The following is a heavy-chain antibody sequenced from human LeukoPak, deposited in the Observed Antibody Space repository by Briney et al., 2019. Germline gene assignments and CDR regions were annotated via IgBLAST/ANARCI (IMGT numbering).Heavy chain of an antibody. J-gene: IGHJ3*02. Sequence: ASVKVSCKASGGTFISYAISWVGQAPGQGLEWMGRIIPIFGRANYAQKFQGRVTITTDESTSTAYMELSSLRSEDTAVYYCARSSSWHAFDIWGQGTMVTVSS. V-gene: IGHV1-69*05. CDR1: GGTFISYA. CDR3: ARSSSWHAFDI. CDR2: IIPIFGRA. D-gene: IGHD6-13*01.